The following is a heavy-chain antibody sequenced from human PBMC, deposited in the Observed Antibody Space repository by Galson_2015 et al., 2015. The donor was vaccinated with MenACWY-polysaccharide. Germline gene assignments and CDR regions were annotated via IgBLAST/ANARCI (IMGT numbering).Heavy chain of an antibody. CDR3: ARRGAATAYWYFDL. J-gene: IGHJ2*01. Sequence: SGAEVKRPGESLKISCKGSGYTFTRYWIGWVRQMPGKGLEWMGIIYPGDSDTRYSPSFQGQVTTSADKSISTAYLQWSSLKASDTAIYYCARRGAATAYWYFDLWGRGTQVIVSS. CDR2: IYPGDSDT. D-gene: IGHD1-1*01. CDR1: GYTFTRYW. V-gene: IGHV5-51*03.